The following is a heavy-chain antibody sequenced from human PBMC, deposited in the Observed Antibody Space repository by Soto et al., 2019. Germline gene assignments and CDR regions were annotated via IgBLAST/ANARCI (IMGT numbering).Heavy chain of an antibody. CDR1: GGSMSSYY. CDR3: ARGPSGDNY. CDR2: IYYSGTT. V-gene: IGHV4-59*01. Sequence: PSETLSLTCTVSGGSMSSYYWSWIRQTPGKGLEWIGYIYYSGTTNYNPSLKSRVTISVDTSKNQFSLKLTSVTAADTAVYYCARGPSGDNYWGQGTLVTVSS. D-gene: IGHD2-15*01. J-gene: IGHJ4*02.